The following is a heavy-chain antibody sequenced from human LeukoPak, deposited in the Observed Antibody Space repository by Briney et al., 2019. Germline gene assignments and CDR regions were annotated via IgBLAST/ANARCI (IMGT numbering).Heavy chain of an antibody. CDR1: GFAFSSYG. V-gene: IGHV3-30*02. CDR3: ARVFFYDTRGYYDY. CDR2: IRYEGNDK. D-gene: IGHD3-22*01. J-gene: IGHJ4*02. Sequence: GGSLRLSCAASGFAFSSYGMHWVRQAPGKGLEWVAFIRYEGNDKYYADSVKGRFTSSRDNSKNTLYLQMNSLRAEDTAIYYCARVFFYDTRGYYDYWGQGTLVTVSS.